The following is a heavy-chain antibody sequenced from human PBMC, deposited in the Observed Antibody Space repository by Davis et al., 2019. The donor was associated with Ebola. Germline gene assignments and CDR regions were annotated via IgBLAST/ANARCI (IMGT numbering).Heavy chain of an antibody. CDR3: ARPKNDFWSGYYN. J-gene: IGHJ4*02. V-gene: IGHV3-30*04. Sequence: PGGSLRLSCAASGFTFSTYAMHWVRQAPGKGLEWVAAISYHGSNTYYADSVKGRFSISRDNSENTLFVQMNSLRADDTAVYYCARPKNDFWSGYYNWGQGTLVTVSS. CDR1: GFTFSTYA. CDR2: ISYHGSNT. D-gene: IGHD3-3*01.